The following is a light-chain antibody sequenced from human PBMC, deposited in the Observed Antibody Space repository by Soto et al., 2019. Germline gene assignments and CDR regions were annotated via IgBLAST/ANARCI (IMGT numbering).Light chain of an antibody. J-gene: IGLJ3*02. CDR2: KNN. Sequence: QSVLTQPPSASGTPGQRVTISCSGGSSNIGSNTVNWYQQLPGTAPKLLIYKNNQRPSGVPDRFSGSKSGTSASLAISGLQSEDEADYYCAAWDDSLDGWVFGGGTKVTVL. CDR1: SSNIGSNT. CDR3: AAWDDSLDGWV. V-gene: IGLV1-44*01.